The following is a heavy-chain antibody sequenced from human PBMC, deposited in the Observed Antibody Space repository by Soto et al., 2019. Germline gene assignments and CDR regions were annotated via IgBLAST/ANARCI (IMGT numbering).Heavy chain of an antibody. D-gene: IGHD3-22*01. J-gene: IGHJ3*02. CDR1: GFSLSTSGET. CDR2: IYWDDDK. CDR3: AHMTHYDSSGYRPTHAFDI. V-gene: IGHV2-5*02. Sequence: QITLKESGPTLVKPTQTLTLTCTFSGFSLSTSGETVGWIRQPPGKALEWLALIYWDDDKRHSPSLKNRLTITKDTSKNQVVLTMTNMGPVDTATYYCAHMTHYDSSGYRPTHAFDIWGQGTMVTVSS.